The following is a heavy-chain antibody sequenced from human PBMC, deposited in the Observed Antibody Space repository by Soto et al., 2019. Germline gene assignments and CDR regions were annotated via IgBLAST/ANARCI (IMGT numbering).Heavy chain of an antibody. CDR3: ARENWYSLDV. J-gene: IGHJ6*02. Sequence: EVQLGESGGGSVQPGGSLRLSRAASGFSFSSYFMAWVRQAPGEGLVSVSHVPGDGSRASYADSVRGRFTISRDNAKNTLYLQMDSLRDEDTAIYYCARENWYSLDVWGQGTTVTVSS. D-gene: IGHD1-26*01. CDR1: GFSFSSYF. V-gene: IGHV3-74*01. CDR2: VPGDGSRA.